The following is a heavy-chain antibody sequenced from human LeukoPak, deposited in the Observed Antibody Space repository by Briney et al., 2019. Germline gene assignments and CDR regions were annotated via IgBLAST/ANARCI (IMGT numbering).Heavy chain of an antibody. D-gene: IGHD4-23*01. Sequence: GGSLRLSCAASGFTFSNYAMSWVRQAPGKGLEWVSSISGSGGSTYYADSVKGRFTIYRDNSKNTLYLQMNSLRAEDAAVYYCANVVRNDYWGQGTLVIVSS. CDR1: GFTFSNYA. CDR3: ANVVRNDY. CDR2: ISGSGGST. V-gene: IGHV3-23*01. J-gene: IGHJ4*02.